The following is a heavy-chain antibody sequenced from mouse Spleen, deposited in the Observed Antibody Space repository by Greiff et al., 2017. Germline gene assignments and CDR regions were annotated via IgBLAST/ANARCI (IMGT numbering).Heavy chain of an antibody. CDR1: GYTFTSYW. CDR2: INPSSGYT. CDR3: SNMNTTGRLDH. J-gene: IGHJ2*01. D-gene: IGHD2-4*01. V-gene: IGHV1-7*01. Sequence: QVQLQQSGAELAKPGASVKLSCKASGYTFTSYWMHWVKQRPGQGLEWIGYINPSSGYTKYNQKFKDKATLTADTSSSTAYMQLSSLTSEDSAVYYRSNMNTTGRLDHRGQGTTLTVSS.